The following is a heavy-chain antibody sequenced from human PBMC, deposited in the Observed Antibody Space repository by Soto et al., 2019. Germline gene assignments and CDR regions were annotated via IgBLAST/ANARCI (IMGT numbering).Heavy chain of an antibody. V-gene: IGHV1-3*01. Sequence: GASVKVSCTASGYTFTSYAMHWVRQAPGQRLEWMGWINAGNGNTKYSQKFQGRVTITRDTSASTAYMELSSLRSEDTAVYYCARDKARGLFDYWGQGTLVTVSS. D-gene: IGHD3-22*01. CDR1: GYTFTSYA. CDR3: ARDKARGLFDY. J-gene: IGHJ4*02. CDR2: INAGNGNT.